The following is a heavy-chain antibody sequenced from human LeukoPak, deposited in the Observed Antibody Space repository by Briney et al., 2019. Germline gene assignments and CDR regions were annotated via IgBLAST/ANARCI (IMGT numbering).Heavy chain of an antibody. V-gene: IGHV1-8*01. CDR1: GYTFTSYD. D-gene: IGHD4-17*01. CDR2: MNPNSGNT. Sequence: ASVKVSCKASGYTFTSYDINWVRQATGQGLEWMGWMNPNSGNTGYAQKFQGRVTMTRNTSISTAYMELSSLRSEDTAVYYCARIGDYAGHDAFDIWGQGTMVTASS. J-gene: IGHJ3*02. CDR3: ARIGDYAGHDAFDI.